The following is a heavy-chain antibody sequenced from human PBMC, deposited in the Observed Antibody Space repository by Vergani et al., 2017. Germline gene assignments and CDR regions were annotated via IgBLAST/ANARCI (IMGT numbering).Heavy chain of an antibody. J-gene: IGHJ6*02. D-gene: IGHD5-18*01. CDR3: ARDRQSDTAVAYYAMDV. CDR2: IIPFFGTP. V-gene: IGHV1-69*12. Sequence: QVQLVQSGAEVKKPGSSVKVSCKASGDTFSTYAISWVRQAPRQGLEWMGGIIPFFGTPKYAQKFRGRVTITADESTSTAYMDVSSLRSEDTAVYYCARDRQSDTAVAYYAMDVWGQGTTVTVSS. CDR1: GDTFSTYA.